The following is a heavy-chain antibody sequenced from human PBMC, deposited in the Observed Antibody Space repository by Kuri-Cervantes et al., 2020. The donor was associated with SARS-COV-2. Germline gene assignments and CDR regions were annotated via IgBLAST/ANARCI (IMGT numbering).Heavy chain of an antibody. CDR1: GGSISSSSYY. J-gene: IGHJ6*03. CDR3: RYSGWSGPYYYYMDV. Sequence: ESLKISCTVSGGSISSSSYYWGWIRQPPGKGLEWIGSIYYSGSTCYNPSLKSRVTISVDTSKNQFSLKLSSVTAADTAVYYCRYSGWSGPYYYYMDVWGKGTTVTVSS. D-gene: IGHD3-3*01. V-gene: IGHV4-39*01. CDR2: IYYSGST.